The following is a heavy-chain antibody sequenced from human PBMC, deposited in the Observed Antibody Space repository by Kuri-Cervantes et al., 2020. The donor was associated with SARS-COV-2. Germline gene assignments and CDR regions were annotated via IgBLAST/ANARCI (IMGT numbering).Heavy chain of an antibody. D-gene: IGHD2-15*01. CDR2: MNPNSGNT. J-gene: IGHJ6*02. CDR3: AVGDCSGGSCYPDYYYGMDI. V-gene: IGHV1-8*02. Sequence: ASVTVSCKGSGYSFTSYWISWVRQATGQGLEWMGWMNPNSGNTGYAQKFQGRVTMTRNTSISTAYMELNSLRSADTAVYYCAVGDCSGGSCYPDYYYGMDIWGQGTTVT. CDR1: GYSFTSYW.